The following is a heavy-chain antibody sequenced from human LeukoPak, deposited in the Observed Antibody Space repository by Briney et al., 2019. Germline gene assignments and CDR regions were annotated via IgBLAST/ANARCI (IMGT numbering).Heavy chain of an antibody. V-gene: IGHV4-59*08. CDR1: GGSISSYY. J-gene: IGHJ6*02. Sequence: SETLSLTCTVSGGSISSYYWSWIRQPPGKGLEWIGYIYYSGSTNHNPSLKSRVTISVDTSKNQFSLKLSSVTAADTAVYYCARRARDYGDYAPTDYGMDVWGQGTTVTVSS. CDR2: IYYSGST. D-gene: IGHD4-17*01. CDR3: ARRARDYGDYAPTDYGMDV.